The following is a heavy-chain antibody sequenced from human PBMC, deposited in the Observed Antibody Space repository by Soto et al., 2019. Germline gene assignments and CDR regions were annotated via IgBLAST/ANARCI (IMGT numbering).Heavy chain of an antibody. CDR3: AKEALVVVAATRTWFDP. Sequence: GGSLRLSCAASGFTFTDYTMNWVRQAPGKGLEWVSSISSGSNSIYYVDSLKGRFTISRDNAKNSLFLQMSSLRAEDTAVYYCAKEALVVVAATRTWFDPWGQGTLVTVSS. D-gene: IGHD2-15*01. CDR1: GFTFTDYT. V-gene: IGHV3-21*01. CDR2: ISSGSNSI. J-gene: IGHJ5*02.